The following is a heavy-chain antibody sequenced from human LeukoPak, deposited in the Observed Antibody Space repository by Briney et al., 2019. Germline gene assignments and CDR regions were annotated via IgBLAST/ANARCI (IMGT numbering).Heavy chain of an antibody. CDR3: ARVGAVAGRENY. D-gene: IGHD6-19*01. V-gene: IGHV1-69*04. CDR1: GGTFSSYA. J-gene: IGHJ4*02. CDR2: IIPILGTA. Sequence: ASVKVSCKASGGTFSSYAISWVRQAPGQGLEWMGRIIPILGTANYAQKFQGRVTITADKSTSTAYMELSSLRSEDSAVYYCARVGAVAGRENYWGQGTLVTVSS.